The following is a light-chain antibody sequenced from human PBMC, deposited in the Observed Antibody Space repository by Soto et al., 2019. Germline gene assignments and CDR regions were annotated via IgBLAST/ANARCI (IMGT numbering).Light chain of an antibody. J-gene: IGLJ1*01. Sequence: QSVLTQPPSVSEAPRQRVTISCSGSSSNIGNNAVNWYQQLPGHAPKIVIYYDDLLTSGVSDRFSGSKSGISASLAISDLQSDDEADYYCAAWDDSLNAYVFGPGTKLTVL. CDR2: YDD. CDR1: SSNIGNNA. V-gene: IGLV1-36*01. CDR3: AAWDDSLNAYV.